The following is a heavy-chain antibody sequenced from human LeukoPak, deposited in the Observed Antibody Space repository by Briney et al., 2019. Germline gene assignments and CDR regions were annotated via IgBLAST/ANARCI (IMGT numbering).Heavy chain of an antibody. D-gene: IGHD2-21*01. CDR3: ARGHCSGGLCYYPFDM. CDR1: GGSIISYY. Sequence: SETLSLTCSVSGGSIISYYWNWIRQPPGMGLEWIGYVSYSGTTNYNPSLKSRLTISVDTSKKQFSLDLSSVTAADTAVYYCARGHCSGGLCYYPFDMWGQGTMVTVSS. CDR2: VSYSGTT. V-gene: IGHV4-59*01. J-gene: IGHJ3*02.